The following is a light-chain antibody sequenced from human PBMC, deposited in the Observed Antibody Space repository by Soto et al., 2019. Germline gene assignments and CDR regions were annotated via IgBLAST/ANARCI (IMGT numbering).Light chain of an antibody. Sequence: DIQLTQSPSFLSASVGDRVTITCRASQGISSYLAWYQQKPGKAPTLLIYAASTLQSGVPSRFSGSGFGTEFILTISSLQPEDFATYYCQQVNTYPLTFGGGTKVEI. CDR3: QQVNTYPLT. V-gene: IGKV1-9*01. CDR1: QGISSY. J-gene: IGKJ4*01. CDR2: AAS.